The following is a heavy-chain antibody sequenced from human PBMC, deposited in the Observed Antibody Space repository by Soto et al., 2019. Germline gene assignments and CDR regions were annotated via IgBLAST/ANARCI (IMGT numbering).Heavy chain of an antibody. CDR2: ISSSSDTI. D-gene: IGHD1-1*01. J-gene: IGHJ4*02. V-gene: IGHV3-48*01. CDR1: GFTFSSYS. Sequence: GGSLRLSCAASGFTFSSYSMIWVRQAPGKGLEWVSYISSSSDTIYFADSMKGRFTISRDNAKNSLYLQMNSLRAEDTAVYYCARETGTTLDYWGQGTLVTVSS. CDR3: ARETGTTLDY.